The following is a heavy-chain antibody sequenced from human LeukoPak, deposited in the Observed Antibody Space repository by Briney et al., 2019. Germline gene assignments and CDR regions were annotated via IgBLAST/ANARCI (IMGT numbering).Heavy chain of an antibody. J-gene: IGHJ5*02. D-gene: IGHD2-21*02. V-gene: IGHV1-69*13. CDR3: AREYCGCDCLVHP. Sequence: SVKVSCMASLSTFSNYAISWVRQAPGQGLEWMGGIIPIFGTENYAQKFQGRVTITADESTSTAYMELSSLRSEDTAVYYCAREYCGCDCLVHPWGQGTLVTVSS. CDR2: IIPIFGTE. CDR1: LSTFSNYA.